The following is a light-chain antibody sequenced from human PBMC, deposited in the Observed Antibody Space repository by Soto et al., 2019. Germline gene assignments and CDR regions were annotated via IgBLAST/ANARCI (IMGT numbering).Light chain of an antibody. CDR3: QQLNSYPHT. Sequence: QLTQSPSFLSASVGDRVTITCRASQGISSYLAWYQQKPGKAPKLLIYAASTLQSGVPSRFSGSGSGTEFTLTISSLQPEDFATYYCQQLNSYPHTFGQGTRLEIK. V-gene: IGKV1-9*01. J-gene: IGKJ5*01. CDR1: QGISSY. CDR2: AAS.